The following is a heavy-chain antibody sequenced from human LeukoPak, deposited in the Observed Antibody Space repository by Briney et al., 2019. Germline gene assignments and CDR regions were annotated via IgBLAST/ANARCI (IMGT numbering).Heavy chain of an antibody. D-gene: IGHD1-1*01. Sequence: SETLSLTSTSSGGSISSGTYYWSWIRQPAGKGLEWIGRIYTSGSTNYNPSLKSRVTISVDMSKSQFSLKLNSVTAADTAVYYCGRVTTGTVDHWGQGTLVTVSS. CDR1: GGSISSGTYY. V-gene: IGHV4-61*02. J-gene: IGHJ4*02. CDR3: GRVTTGTVDH. CDR2: IYTSGST.